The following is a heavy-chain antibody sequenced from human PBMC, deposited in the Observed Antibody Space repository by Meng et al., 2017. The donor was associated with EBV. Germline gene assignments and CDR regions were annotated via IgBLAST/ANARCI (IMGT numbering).Heavy chain of an antibody. CDR2: LPSDGGNT. J-gene: IGHJ5*02. Sequence: QGQVVESGGGVVQAGWSLRLSCVASGFTFSGYGMFWVRQAPGKGPEWVAILPSDGGNTYYSDSVKGRFTISRDNSKKTLYLQMNSLRAEDTAVYYCARDLSGRFDPWGQGTLVTVSS. V-gene: IGHV3-30*03. D-gene: IGHD1-26*01. CDR1: GFTFSGYG. CDR3: ARDLSGRFDP.